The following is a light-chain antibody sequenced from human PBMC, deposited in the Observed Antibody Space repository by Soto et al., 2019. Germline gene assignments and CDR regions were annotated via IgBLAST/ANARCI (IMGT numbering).Light chain of an antibody. CDR3: QQYYSYPPSIT. V-gene: IGKV1-8*01. Sequence: AIRMTQSPSSLSASTGDGVTITCRAGQGISSYLAWYQQKPGKAPKLLIYAASTLQSGVPSRFSGSGSGTDFTLTITCLQSEDFATYYCQQYYSYPPSITFGQGTRLEIK. J-gene: IGKJ5*01. CDR1: QGISSY. CDR2: AAS.